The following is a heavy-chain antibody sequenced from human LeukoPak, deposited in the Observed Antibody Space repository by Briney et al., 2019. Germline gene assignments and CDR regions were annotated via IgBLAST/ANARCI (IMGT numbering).Heavy chain of an antibody. Sequence: PSETLSLTCTVSGGSISSGGYYWSWIRQHPGKGLEWIGYIYYSGSTYYNPSLKSRVTISVDTSKNQFSLKLSSVTAADTAVYYCARAHYYDSSFTRSYSDYWGQGTLVTVSS. CDR2: IYYSGST. CDR3: ARAHYYDSSFTRSYSDY. J-gene: IGHJ4*02. CDR1: GGSISSGGYY. D-gene: IGHD3-22*01. V-gene: IGHV4-31*03.